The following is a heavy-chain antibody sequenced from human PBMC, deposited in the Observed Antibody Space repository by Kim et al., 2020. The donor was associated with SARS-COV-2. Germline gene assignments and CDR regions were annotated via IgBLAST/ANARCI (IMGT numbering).Heavy chain of an antibody. CDR3: ARATVTTEYYYYYYGMDV. D-gene: IGHD4-17*01. Sequence: KGRFTISRDNAKNALYLQMNSLRDEDTAVYYCARATVTTEYYYYYYGMDVWGQGTTVTVSS. J-gene: IGHJ6*02. V-gene: IGHV3-48*02.